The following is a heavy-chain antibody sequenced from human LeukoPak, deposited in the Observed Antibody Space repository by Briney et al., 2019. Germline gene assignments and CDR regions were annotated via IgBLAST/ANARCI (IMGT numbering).Heavy chain of an antibody. CDR3: VREGRWYYFDY. V-gene: IGHV3-74*01. Sequence: GGSLRLSCAASGFTFSSYWMQWVRQAPGEGLVRVSRINTDGNTTIYADSVKGRFTISRDNAKNTLYLQMNSLRADDTAVYYCVREGRWYYFDYWGQGTLVTVSS. CDR2: INTDGNTT. CDR1: GFTFSSYW. D-gene: IGHD2-15*01. J-gene: IGHJ4*02.